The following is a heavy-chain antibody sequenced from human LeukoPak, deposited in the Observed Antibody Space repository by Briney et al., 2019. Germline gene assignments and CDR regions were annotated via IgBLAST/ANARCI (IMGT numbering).Heavy chain of an antibody. J-gene: IGHJ4*02. D-gene: IGHD3-22*01. Sequence: SETLSLTCTVSGGSISSSSYYWGWIRQPPGKGLEWIGSIYYSGSTYYNPSLKSRVTISVDTSKNQFSLKLSSVTAADTAVYYCASRELNDLGPFHDSSGPFDYWGQGTLVTVSS. CDR2: IYYSGST. V-gene: IGHV4-39*01. CDR3: ASRELNDLGPFHDSSGPFDY. CDR1: GGSISSSSYY.